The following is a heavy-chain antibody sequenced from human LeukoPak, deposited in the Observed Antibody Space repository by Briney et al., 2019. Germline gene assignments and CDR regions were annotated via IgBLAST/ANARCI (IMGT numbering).Heavy chain of an antibody. V-gene: IGHV5-51*01. Sequence: GESLKISCQGSGYFFTSYWIGWVRQLPGKGLEWMGIIYPGDSDTRYSPSFQGHVTISADRSISTAYLQWSSLKASDTAIYFCARRPRYYDSSGYYRGHYFDYWGQGTLVTVSS. CDR3: ARRPRYYDSSGYYRGHYFDY. CDR1: GYFFTSYW. D-gene: IGHD3-22*01. CDR2: IYPGDSDT. J-gene: IGHJ4*02.